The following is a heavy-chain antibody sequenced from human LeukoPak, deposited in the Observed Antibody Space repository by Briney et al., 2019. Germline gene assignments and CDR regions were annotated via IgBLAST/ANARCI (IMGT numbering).Heavy chain of an antibody. Sequence: PETLSLTCAVYGGSFSGYYWSWIRQPPGKGLEWIGEINHSGSTNYNPSLKSRVTISVDTSKNQFSLKLSSVTAADTAVYYCARLEDAGEWPTGDYWGQGTLVTVSS. V-gene: IGHV4-34*01. CDR2: INHSGST. CDR3: ARLEDAGEWPTGDY. J-gene: IGHJ4*02. CDR1: GGSFSGYY. D-gene: IGHD3-16*01.